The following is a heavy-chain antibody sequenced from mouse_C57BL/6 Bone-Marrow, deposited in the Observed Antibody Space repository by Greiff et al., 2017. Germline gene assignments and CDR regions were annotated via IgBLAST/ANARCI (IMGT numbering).Heavy chain of an antibody. CDR1: GYAFSSSW. CDR2: IYPGDGDT. Sequence: QVQLKQSGPELVKPGASVKISCKASGYAFSSSWMNWVKQRPGKGLEWIGRIYPGDGDTNYNGKFKGKATLTADKSSSTAYMQLSSLPSEDSAVYFCARTDWFAYWGQGTLVTVSA. J-gene: IGHJ3*01. V-gene: IGHV1-82*01. CDR3: ARTDWFAY.